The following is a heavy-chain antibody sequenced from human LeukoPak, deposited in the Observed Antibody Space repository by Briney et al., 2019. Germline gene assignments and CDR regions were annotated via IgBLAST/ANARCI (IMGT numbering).Heavy chain of an antibody. CDR3: AKGRVVGATNRPFDY. J-gene: IGHJ4*02. Sequence: LRLSCAASGFTFNSYGMHWVRQAPGKGLEWVALISYDGREKYYADSVKGRFTISRDKSKNTLYLQMNSLRAEDTAVYYCAKGRVVGATNRPFDYWGQGTLVTVSS. D-gene: IGHD2-15*01. V-gene: IGHV3-30*18. CDR2: ISYDGREK. CDR1: GFTFNSYG.